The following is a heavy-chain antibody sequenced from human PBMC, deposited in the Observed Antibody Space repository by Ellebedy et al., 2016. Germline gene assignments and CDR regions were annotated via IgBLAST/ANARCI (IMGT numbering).Heavy chain of an antibody. J-gene: IGHJ4*02. Sequence: GGSLRLSCAASGFTVSTNYMKWVRQAPGKGLEWVSAIFSDGNTYYADSVKGRFTISRDNSKNTLYLQMTSLKAEDTAMYYCATYYDSTGATFDYWGQGTLVTVSS. CDR3: ATYYDSTGATFDY. CDR2: IFSDGNT. CDR1: GFTVSTNY. V-gene: IGHV3-53*01. D-gene: IGHD3-22*01.